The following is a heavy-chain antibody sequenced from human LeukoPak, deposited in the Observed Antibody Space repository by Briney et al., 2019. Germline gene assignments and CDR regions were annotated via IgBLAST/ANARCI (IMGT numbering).Heavy chain of an antibody. CDR2: IYYSGST. Sequence: KPSETLSLTCTVSGGSISTFYWTWIRQAPGKGLECIGYIYYSGSTNYNPSLKSRVTISVDTSKNQFSLKLTSVTAADTAVYYCARASRGHDYWGQGTLVTVSS. D-gene: IGHD3-10*01. CDR1: GGSISTFY. CDR3: ARASRGHDY. V-gene: IGHV4-59*01. J-gene: IGHJ4*02.